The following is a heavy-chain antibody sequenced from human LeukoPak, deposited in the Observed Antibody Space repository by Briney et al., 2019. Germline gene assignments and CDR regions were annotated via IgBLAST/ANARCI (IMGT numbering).Heavy chain of an antibody. CDR1: GFTFSSYA. CDR3: VKDAKVARLDDYGDNLIDY. J-gene: IGHJ4*02. Sequence: GGSLRLSCSASGFTFSSYAMHWVRQSPGKGLEYVSSISINGGSTYYADSVTGIFTISRDNSKNTLYLQMSSLRAEDTAVYYCVKDAKVARLDDYGDNLIDYWGQGTLVSVSS. CDR2: ISINGGST. V-gene: IGHV3-64D*09. D-gene: IGHD4-17*01.